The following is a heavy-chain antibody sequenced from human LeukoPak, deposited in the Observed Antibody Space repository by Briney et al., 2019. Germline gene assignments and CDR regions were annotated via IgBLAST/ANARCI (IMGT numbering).Heavy chain of an antibody. CDR2: IYSGGNT. Sequence: GGSLRLSCAASGFTVSFSYMNWVRQAPGKGLEWVSVIYSGGNTYYADSAKGRFTISRHNSEDTVYLQMNSLKPEDTAVYYCARGPVSTIWDNWFDPWGQGALVTVSS. D-gene: IGHD6-13*01. CDR3: ARGPVSTIWDNWFDP. CDR1: GFTVSFSY. V-gene: IGHV3-53*04. J-gene: IGHJ5*02.